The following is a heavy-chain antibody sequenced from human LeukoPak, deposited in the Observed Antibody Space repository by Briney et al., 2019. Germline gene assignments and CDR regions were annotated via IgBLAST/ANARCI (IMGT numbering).Heavy chain of an antibody. CDR1: GYTFTSYD. D-gene: IGHD6-13*01. CDR2: MNPNSGNT. J-gene: IGHJ5*02. V-gene: IGHV1-8*01. Sequence: ASVKVSCKASGYTFTSYDINWVRQATGQGLEWMGWMNPNSGNTSYAQKFQGRVTMTRNTSISTAYMELSSLRSEDTAVYYCARKRIAAAGNWFDPWGQGTLVTVSS. CDR3: ARKRIAAAGNWFDP.